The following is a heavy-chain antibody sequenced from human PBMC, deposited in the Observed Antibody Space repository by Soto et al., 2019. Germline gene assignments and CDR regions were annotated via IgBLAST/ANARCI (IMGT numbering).Heavy chain of an antibody. CDR1: GFTVSTYD. J-gene: IGHJ4*02. CDR2: IQSGGAT. CDR3: VRVLYDSGVVDF. Sequence: QLVESGGGLSQAGGSTRLSCLVSGFTVSTYDMAWVRQAPGKGLEWASVIQSGGATYYPDSAQGRFTISRDNSKNTVYLQMSSLRMEDTGVYSCVRVLYDSGVVDFWGQGSLITVSS. D-gene: IGHD5-12*01. V-gene: IGHV3-53*01.